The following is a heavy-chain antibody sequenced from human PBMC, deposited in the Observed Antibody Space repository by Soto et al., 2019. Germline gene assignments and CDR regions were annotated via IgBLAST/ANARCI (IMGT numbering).Heavy chain of an antibody. D-gene: IGHD2-15*01. Sequence: GASVKVSCKASGYTFTSYAMHCVRQAPGQRLEWMGWINAGNGNTKYSQKFQGRVTITRDTSASTAYMELSSLRSEDTAVYYCARDRCSGGSCYLLDYWGQGTLVTVSS. J-gene: IGHJ4*02. CDR3: ARDRCSGGSCYLLDY. V-gene: IGHV1-3*01. CDR1: GYTFTSYA. CDR2: INAGNGNT.